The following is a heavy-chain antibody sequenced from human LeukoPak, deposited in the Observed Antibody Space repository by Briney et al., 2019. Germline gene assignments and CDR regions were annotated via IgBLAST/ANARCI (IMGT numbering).Heavy chain of an antibody. J-gene: IGHJ4*02. CDR1: GVSISSSNSY. Sequence: SETLSLTCSLSGVSISSSNSYWGWIRQPPGKGLEWIGSIYYTGNTYYNASLKSRVTISIDTSKNQISLRLTSVTATDTAMYYCARQTGSGLFTLPGGQGTLVTVSS. CDR2: IYYTGNT. V-gene: IGHV4-39*01. CDR3: ARQTGSGLFTLP. D-gene: IGHD3/OR15-3a*01.